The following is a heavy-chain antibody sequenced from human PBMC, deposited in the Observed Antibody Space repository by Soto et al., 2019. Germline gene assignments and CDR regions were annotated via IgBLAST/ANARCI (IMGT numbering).Heavy chain of an antibody. CDR2: MNPNSGNT. CDR3: ARGATGYYSYYMAF. J-gene: IGHJ6*03. CDR1: GYTFTSYD. V-gene: IGHV1-8*01. Sequence: ASVKVSCKASGYTFTSYDINWVRQATGQGLEWMGWMNPNSGNTGYAQKFQGRVTMTRNTSISTAYMELSSLRSEDTAVYYCARGATGYYSYYMAFWGKGTTVTVSS. D-gene: IGHD1-1*01.